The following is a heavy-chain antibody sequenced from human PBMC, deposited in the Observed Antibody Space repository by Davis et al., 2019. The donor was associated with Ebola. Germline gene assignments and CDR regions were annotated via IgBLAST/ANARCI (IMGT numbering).Heavy chain of an antibody. CDR1: GSTLSSYN. J-gene: IGHJ6*02. CDR3: ARGSRNMDV. V-gene: IGHV3-48*04. CDR2: INNSGRTL. Sequence: PGGSLRLSCAASGSTLSSYNMNWVRQVPGRGLEWVSCINNSGRTLYYADSVKGRFTISRDNAKDSLYLQMNSLRAEDTAVYYCARGSRNMDVWGQGTTVTVSS.